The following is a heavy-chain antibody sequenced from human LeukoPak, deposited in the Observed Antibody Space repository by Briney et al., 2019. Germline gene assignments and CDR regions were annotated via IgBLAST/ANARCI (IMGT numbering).Heavy chain of an antibody. CDR2: IYSGGST. D-gene: IGHD3-16*02. V-gene: IGHV3-53*01. J-gene: IGHJ5*02. CDR3: ARNVRLGSGELSFAPFKNWFDP. CDR1: GFTVSSNY. Sequence: PGGSLRLSCAASGFTVSSNYMSWVRQAPGKGLEWVSVIYSGGSTYYADSVKGRFTISRDNSKNTLYLQMNSLRAEDTAVYYCARNVRLGSGELSFAPFKNWFDPWGQGTLVTVSS.